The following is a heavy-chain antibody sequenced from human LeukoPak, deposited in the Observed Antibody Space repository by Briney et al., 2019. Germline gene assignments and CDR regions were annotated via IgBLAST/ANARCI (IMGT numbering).Heavy chain of an antibody. CDR1: GFTFSSYG. V-gene: IGHV3-33*01. J-gene: IGHJ4*02. Sequence: GSLRLSCAASGFTFSSYGMHWVRQAPGKGLGGVAVIWYDGSNKYYADSVKGRFTISRDNSKSTLYLQMNSLRAEDTAVYYCAYSSGWYTPFDYWGQGTLVTVSS. CDR2: IWYDGSNK. D-gene: IGHD6-19*01. CDR3: AYSSGWYTPFDY.